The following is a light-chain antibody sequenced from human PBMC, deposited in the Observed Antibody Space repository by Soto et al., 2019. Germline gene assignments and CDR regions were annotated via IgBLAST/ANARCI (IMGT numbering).Light chain of an antibody. CDR1: HSIMYSDGMCY. V-gene: IGKV2-30*01. CDR3: MQETNWPPGT. J-gene: IGKJ2*01. CDR2: KVS. Sequence: DVVMTQSPLSLPVTLGQTASISCRASHSIMYSDGMCYLSWFQQRPGQSPRSLIYKVSNRYSWVLARCSGSGSGTAYTLKISRVEDDDVVVYFCMQETNWPPGTFGQGTKLEIK.